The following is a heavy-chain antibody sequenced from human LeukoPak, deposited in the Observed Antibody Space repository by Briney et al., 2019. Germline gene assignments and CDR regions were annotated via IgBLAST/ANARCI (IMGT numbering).Heavy chain of an antibody. J-gene: IGHJ4*02. D-gene: IGHD3-10*02. CDR1: GGSISPYY. CDR3: ARSTGSTMFIDY. Sequence: PSETLSLTCTVSGGSISPYYRSWIRQPPGKGLEWLGYIYYSGSTDYNPSLKSRVAISVDTSKNQFSLKLSSVTAADTAVYYCARSTGSTMFIDYWGQGTLVTVSS. V-gene: IGHV4-59*01. CDR2: IYYSGST.